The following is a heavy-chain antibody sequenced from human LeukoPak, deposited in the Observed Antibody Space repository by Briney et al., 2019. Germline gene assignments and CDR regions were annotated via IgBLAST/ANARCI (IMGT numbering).Heavy chain of an antibody. CDR2: INPNGGNT. Sequence: GASVKVSCKASGYTFTSYDINWVRQATGQGLEWMGWINPNGGNTGYAQKFQGRVTITRNTSISTAYMELSSLRSEDTAVYYCARGLSYYDFLRQNWFDPWGQGTLVTVSS. CDR1: GYTFTSYD. D-gene: IGHD3-3*01. CDR3: ARGLSYYDFLRQNWFDP. V-gene: IGHV1-8*03. J-gene: IGHJ5*02.